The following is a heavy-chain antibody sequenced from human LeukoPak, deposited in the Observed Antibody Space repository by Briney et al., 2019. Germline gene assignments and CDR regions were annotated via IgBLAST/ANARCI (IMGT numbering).Heavy chain of an antibody. CDR1: GVSISSSNSY. Sequence: SSETLSLTCTVSGVSISSSNSYWGWIRQPPGKGLEWIGSIYYTGNTYYNASLKSRVTISIDTSKNQISLRLTSVTVTDTAMYYCARQTGSGLFTLPGGQGTLVTVSS. CDR2: IYYTGNT. V-gene: IGHV4-39*01. D-gene: IGHD3/OR15-3a*01. CDR3: ARQTGSGLFTLP. J-gene: IGHJ4*02.